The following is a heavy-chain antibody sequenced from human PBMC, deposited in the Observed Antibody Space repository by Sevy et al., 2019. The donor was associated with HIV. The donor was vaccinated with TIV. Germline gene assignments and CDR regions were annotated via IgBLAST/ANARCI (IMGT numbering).Heavy chain of an antibody. CDR1: GDTFSTYD. V-gene: IGHV1-8*02. CDR2: MSPKSGST. J-gene: IGHJ6*02. D-gene: IGHD1-7*01. Sequence: ASVKVSCKASGDTFSTYDINWVRQAPGQGLEWMGWMSPKSGSTGFAQKFQGRLTMTRETSINTAYMELSSLRSDDTAVYYCASGGSGDDWNYGYYSYAMDVWGQGTTVTVSS. CDR3: ASGGSGDDWNYGYYSYAMDV.